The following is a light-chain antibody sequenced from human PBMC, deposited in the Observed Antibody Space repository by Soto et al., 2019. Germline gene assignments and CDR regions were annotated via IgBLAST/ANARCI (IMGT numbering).Light chain of an antibody. J-gene: IGKJ2*01. V-gene: IGKV3-20*01. CDR1: QSVSSSY. CDR2: GAS. Sequence: EIVLPQSPGTLSLSPGERATLSCRASQSVSSSYLAWYQQKPGQAPRLLIYGASSRATGIPDRFSGSGSGTDFTLTISRLEPEDFAVYYCQQYGSSPPMYTFGQGTQLEIK. CDR3: QQYGSSPPMYT.